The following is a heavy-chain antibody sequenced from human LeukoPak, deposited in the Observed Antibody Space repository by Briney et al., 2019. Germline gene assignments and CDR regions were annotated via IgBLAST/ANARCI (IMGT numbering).Heavy chain of an antibody. CDR2: ISGSGGST. V-gene: IGHV3-23*01. CDR3: AKQFSGSPNDAFDI. Sequence: ETLSLTCAVYGGSFSGYYWSWIRQAPGKGLEWVSAISGSGGSTYYADSVKGRFTISRDNSKNTLYLQMNSLRAEDTAVYYCAKQFSGSPNDAFDIRGQGTMVTVSS. J-gene: IGHJ3*02. D-gene: IGHD1-26*01. CDR1: GGSFSGYY.